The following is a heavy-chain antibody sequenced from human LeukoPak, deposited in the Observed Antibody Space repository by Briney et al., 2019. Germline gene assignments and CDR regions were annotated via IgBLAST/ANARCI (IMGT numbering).Heavy chain of an antibody. Sequence: ASVTVSCTASGYTFTGYYMHWVRQAPGQGLEWMGRINPNSGGTNYAQKFQGRATMTRDTSISTAYMELSRLRSDDTAVYYCARARLAYCGGDCYLPGYWGQGTLVTVSS. CDR1: GYTFTGYY. V-gene: IGHV1-2*06. D-gene: IGHD2-21*02. CDR2: INPNSGGT. J-gene: IGHJ4*02. CDR3: ARARLAYCGGDCYLPGY.